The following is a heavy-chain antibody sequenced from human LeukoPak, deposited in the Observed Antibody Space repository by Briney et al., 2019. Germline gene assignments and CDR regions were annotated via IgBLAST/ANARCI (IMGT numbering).Heavy chain of an antibody. CDR1: GCIYRRYP. D-gene: IGHD3-10*01. CDR2: ISGSGGST. J-gene: IGHJ4*02. Sequence: GWSLTVTCLATGCIYRRYPMRWLRPAPGKGLEWVSAISGSGGSTYYAGSVKGRFTISRDNSKSTLYLQMNSLRAEDTAVYYCAKDPMVRGLTYDDWGQGTPVTVSS. CDR3: AKDPMVRGLTYDD. V-gene: IGHV3-23*01.